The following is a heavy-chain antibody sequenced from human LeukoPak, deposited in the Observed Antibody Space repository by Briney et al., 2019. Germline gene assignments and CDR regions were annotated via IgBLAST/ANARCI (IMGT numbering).Heavy chain of an antibody. J-gene: IGHJ4*02. CDR2: VKNKTDGGTT. V-gene: IGHV3-15*01. CDR1: IPFSKAR. CDR3: TANVPYYYDSSGSFDY. D-gene: IGHD3-22*01. Sequence: WGAPRPFCSAPWIPFSKARVRWGRPGPGEGAGLGCRVKNKTDGGTTDYAAPVKGRFTISRDDSKNTLYLQMNSLKTEDTAVYYCTANVPYYYDSSGSFDYWGQGTLVTVSS.